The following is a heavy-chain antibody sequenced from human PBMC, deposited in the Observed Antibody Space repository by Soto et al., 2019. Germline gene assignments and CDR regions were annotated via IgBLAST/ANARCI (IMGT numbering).Heavy chain of an antibody. V-gene: IGHV3-30*03. CDR3: ARDRVVPAATQPYYFDY. CDR2: ISYDGSNK. CDR1: GFTFSSYG. Sequence: GGSLRLSCAASGFTFSSYGMHWVRQAPGKGLEWVAVISYDGSNKYYADSVKGRFTISRDNSKNTLYLQMNSLRAEDTAVYYCARDRVVPAATQPYYFDYWGQGTLVTVSS. D-gene: IGHD2-2*01. J-gene: IGHJ4*02.